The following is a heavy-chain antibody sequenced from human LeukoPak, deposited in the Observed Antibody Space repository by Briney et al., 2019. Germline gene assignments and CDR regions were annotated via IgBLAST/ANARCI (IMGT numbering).Heavy chain of an antibody. CDR3: ARGTPVAGHFDY. Sequence: ASVKVSCKASGGTFSSYAISWVRQAPGQGLEWMGRIIPIFGTANYAQKFQGRVTITTDESTSTAYMELSSLRSEDTAVYYCARGTPVAGHFDYWGQGTLVTVSS. CDR2: IIPIFGTA. CDR1: GGTFSSYA. D-gene: IGHD6-19*01. J-gene: IGHJ4*02. V-gene: IGHV1-69*05.